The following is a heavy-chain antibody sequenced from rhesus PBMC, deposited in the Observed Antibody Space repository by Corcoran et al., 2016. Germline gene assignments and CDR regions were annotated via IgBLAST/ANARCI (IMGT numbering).Heavy chain of an antibody. J-gene: IGHJ4*01. CDR2: IRSKSNKYGT. CDR1: GFTFSSSA. Sequence: EVQLVESGGGLVQPGGSLRLSCAASGFTFSSSAMHWVRQASGKGLEWVGRIRSKSNKYGTGYAASVKGKFTISRDDSKNTAYLQMNSLKTEDTAVYYCARVLYSNYLYWGQGVLVTVSS. V-gene: IGHV3-118*01. D-gene: IGHD4-23*01. CDR3: ARVLYSNYLY.